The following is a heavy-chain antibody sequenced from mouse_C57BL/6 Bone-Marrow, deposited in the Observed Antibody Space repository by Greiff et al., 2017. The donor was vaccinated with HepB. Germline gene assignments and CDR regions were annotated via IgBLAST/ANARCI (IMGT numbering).Heavy chain of an antibody. CDR3: CTTVVAKGYFDV. CDR1: GYTFTSYW. Sequence: VQLQQPGAELVRPGSSVKLSCKASGYTFTSYWMDWVKQRPGQGLEWIGNIYPSDSETHYNPKFKDKATLTVDKSSSTAYMQLSSLTSEDSAVYYCCTTVVAKGYFDVWGTGTTVTVSS. V-gene: IGHV1-61*01. D-gene: IGHD1-1*01. J-gene: IGHJ1*03. CDR2: IYPSDSET.